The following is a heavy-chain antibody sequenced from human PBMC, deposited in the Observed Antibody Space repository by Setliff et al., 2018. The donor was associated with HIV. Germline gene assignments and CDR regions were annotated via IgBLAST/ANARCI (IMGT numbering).Heavy chain of an antibody. CDR2: ISSSGSIT. J-gene: IGHJ6*02. CDR3: ASGGWSTYYYYGMDV. D-gene: IGHD6-19*01. Sequence: PGGSLRLSCAASRFSFSSYEMNWVRQAPGKGLEWVSYISSSGSITYYADSVKGRFTISRDNAKNSLYLQMNSLGDEDTAVYYCASGGWSTYYYYGMDVWGQGTTVTVSS. V-gene: IGHV3-48*03. CDR1: RFSFSSYE.